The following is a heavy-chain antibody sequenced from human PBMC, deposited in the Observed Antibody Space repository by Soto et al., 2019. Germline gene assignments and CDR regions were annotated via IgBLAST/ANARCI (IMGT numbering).Heavy chain of an antibody. J-gene: IGHJ6*02. CDR2: ISAYNDYT. CDR1: GYTFISYG. D-gene: IGHD3-10*01. Sequence: QVQLVQSGAEVKKPGSSVKVSCKASGYTFISYGISWVRQAPGQGLEWMGWISAYNDYTNYAQKLQGRVTMTTDTSPRIAYLELRSLTSDDTAVSYCAREGYYSGSGSYSPPRYYGMDVWGQGTTVTVSS. V-gene: IGHV1-18*01. CDR3: AREGYYSGSGSYSPPRYYGMDV.